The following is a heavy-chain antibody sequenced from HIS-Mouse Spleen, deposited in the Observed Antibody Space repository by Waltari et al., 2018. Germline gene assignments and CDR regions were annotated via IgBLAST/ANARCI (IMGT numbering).Heavy chain of an antibody. CDR3: AREIPYSSSWYDWYFDL. CDR2: IYYSVAA. CDR1: GGSISSSSYY. J-gene: IGHJ2*01. D-gene: IGHD6-13*01. V-gene: IGHV4-39*07. Sequence: QLQLQESGPGLVKPSETLSLTCTVSGGSISSSSYYWGWIRQPPGTGLEWIGSIYYSVAAYYNPSLKRRFTFAVDTANNQFSLKLGSVTAADTAVYYCAREIPYSSSWYDWYFDLWGRGTLVTVSS.